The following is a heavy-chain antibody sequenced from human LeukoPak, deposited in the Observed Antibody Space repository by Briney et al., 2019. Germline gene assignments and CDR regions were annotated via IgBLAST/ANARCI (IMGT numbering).Heavy chain of an antibody. Sequence: ASVKVSCKASGYTFTSYDINWVRQATGQGLEWMGWMNPNSGDTGYAQKFQGRVTMTRNTSISTANMELSSLRSGDTAVYYCARGPGSGFGIPRDYWGQGTLVTVSS. CDR3: ARGPGSGFGIPRDY. CDR2: MNPNSGDT. J-gene: IGHJ4*02. CDR1: GYTFTSYD. D-gene: IGHD3-10*01. V-gene: IGHV1-8*01.